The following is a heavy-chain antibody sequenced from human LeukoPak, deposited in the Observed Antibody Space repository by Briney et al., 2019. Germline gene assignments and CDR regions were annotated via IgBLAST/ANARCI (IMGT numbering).Heavy chain of an antibody. CDR1: GGTFSSYA. Sequence: GASVKVSCKASGGTFSSYAISWVRQAPGQGLEWMGRIIPILGKANYAQKFQGRVMITADKSTSTAYMELSSLRSEDTAVYYCARGRSCGGDCYYLFDYWGQGTLVTVSS. D-gene: IGHD2-21*02. CDR3: ARGRSCGGDCYYLFDY. V-gene: IGHV1-69*04. CDR2: IIPILGKA. J-gene: IGHJ4*02.